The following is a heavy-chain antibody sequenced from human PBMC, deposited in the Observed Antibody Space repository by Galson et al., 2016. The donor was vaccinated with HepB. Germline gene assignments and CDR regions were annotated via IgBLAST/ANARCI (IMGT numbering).Heavy chain of an antibody. V-gene: IGHV3-30*03. CDR3: ARTHEYCPHVACSVDY. J-gene: IGHJ4*01. Sequence: SLRLSCAASGFTFSSYGMHWVRQAPGKGLEWVAANSVGGRRKSYADSVKGRFTISRDNSNNMLFLQMSSLRAGDTAVYLCARTHEYCPHVACSVDYWGQGTLVSVSS. CDR2: NSVGGRRK. D-gene: IGHD2/OR15-2a*01. CDR1: GFTFSSYG.